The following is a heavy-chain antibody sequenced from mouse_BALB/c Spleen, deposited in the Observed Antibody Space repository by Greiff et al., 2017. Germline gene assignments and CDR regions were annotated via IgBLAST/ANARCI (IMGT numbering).Heavy chain of an antibody. J-gene: IGHJ3*01. CDR3: ARFPYGNPFAY. CDR1: GYTFTSYW. V-gene: IGHV1-7*01. CDR2: INPSTGYT. Sequence: VQLVESGAELAKPGASVKMSCKASGYTFTSYWIHWVKQRPGQGLEWIGYINPSTGYTEYNQKFKDKATLTADKSSSTAYMQLSSLTSEDSAVYYCARFPYGNPFAYWGQGTLVTVSA. D-gene: IGHD2-1*01.